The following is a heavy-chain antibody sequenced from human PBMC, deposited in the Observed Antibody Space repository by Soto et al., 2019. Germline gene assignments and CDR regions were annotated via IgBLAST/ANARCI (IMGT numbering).Heavy chain of an antibody. CDR3: ARDRNYYYDSSGYYYGPYYYGMDV. CDR1: GFTFSSYW. D-gene: IGHD3-22*01. CDR2: IKQDGSEK. V-gene: IGHV3-7*03. J-gene: IGHJ6*02. Sequence: GGSLRLSCAASGFTFSSYWMSWVRQAPGKGLEWVANIKQDGSEKYYVDSVKGRFTISRDNAKNSLYLQMNSLRAEDTAVYYCARDRNYYYDSSGYYYGPYYYGMDVWGQGTTVTVSS.